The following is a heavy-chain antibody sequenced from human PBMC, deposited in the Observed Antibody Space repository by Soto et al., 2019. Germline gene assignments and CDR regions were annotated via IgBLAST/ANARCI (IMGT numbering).Heavy chain of an antibody. CDR2: ISSSSSTI. CDR3: ARDRSETMIVVGAFDI. V-gene: IGHV3-48*02. Sequence: GGSLRLSCAASGFTFSSYSMNWVRQAPGKGLEWVSYISSSSSTIYYADSVKGRFTISRDNAKNSLYLQMNSLRDEDTAVYYCARDRSETMIVVGAFDIWGQGTMVTVSS. CDR1: GFTFSSYS. D-gene: IGHD3-22*01. J-gene: IGHJ3*02.